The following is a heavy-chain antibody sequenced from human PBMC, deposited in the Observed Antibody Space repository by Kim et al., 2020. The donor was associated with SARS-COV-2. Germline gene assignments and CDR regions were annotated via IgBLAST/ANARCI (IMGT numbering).Heavy chain of an antibody. D-gene: IGHD6-19*01. CDR2: INHSGST. Sequence: SETLSLTCAVYGGSFSGYYWSWIRQPPGKGLEWIGEINHSGSTNYNPSLKSRVTISVDTSKNQFSLKLSSVTAADTAVYYCARGTQQWLVRGAYYYYMDV. CDR1: GGSFSGYY. J-gene: IGHJ6*03. CDR3: ARGTQQWLVRGAYYYYMDV. V-gene: IGHV4-34*01.